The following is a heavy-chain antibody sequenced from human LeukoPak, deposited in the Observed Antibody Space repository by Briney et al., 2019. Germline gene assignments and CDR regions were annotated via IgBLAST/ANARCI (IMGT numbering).Heavy chain of an antibody. Sequence: KPSETLSLTCAVYGXSFSGYYWSWVRQPPGKGLEWMGEVNHSGRTSYNPSLKSRVTISADTSKNQFSLRMTSLTAADTAVYYCARGIRGVIITTNYYNMDVWGPGTTVTVSS. J-gene: IGHJ6*03. V-gene: IGHV4-34*01. CDR3: ARGIRGVIITTNYYNMDV. CDR2: VNHSGRT. CDR1: GXSFSGYY. D-gene: IGHD3-10*01.